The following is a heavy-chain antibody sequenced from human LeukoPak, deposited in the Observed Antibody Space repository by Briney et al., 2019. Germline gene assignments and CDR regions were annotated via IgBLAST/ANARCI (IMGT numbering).Heavy chain of an antibody. CDR3: ARSQTYGSGNYYSYYYYYMDV. Sequence: SVKVSCKASGGTFSSYAISWVRQAPGQGLEWMGRIIPIFGTANYAQKFQGRVTITTDESTSTAYMELSSLRSEDTAVYYCARSQTYGSGNYYSYYYYYMDVWGKGTTVTVSS. CDR1: GGTFSSYA. J-gene: IGHJ6*03. CDR2: IIPIFGTA. D-gene: IGHD3-10*01. V-gene: IGHV1-69*05.